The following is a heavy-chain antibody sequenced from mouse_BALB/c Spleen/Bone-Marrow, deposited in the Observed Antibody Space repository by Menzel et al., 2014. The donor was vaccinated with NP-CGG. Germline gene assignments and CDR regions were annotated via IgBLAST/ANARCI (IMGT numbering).Heavy chain of an antibody. J-gene: IGHJ2*01. V-gene: IGHV1-67*01. Sequence: QVQLQQSGPELVRPGVSVKISCKGFGYTFTGYAIHWVKQSHAKTLEWIGVISSYSDNTNYNQKFKGRATMTVDKSSSTAYMELARLTSEDSAIYYCASTAGTQYDYFAYWGQGTTLTVSS. CDR2: ISSYSDNT. CDR1: GYTFTGYA. CDR3: ASTAGTQYDYFAY. D-gene: IGHD1-2*01.